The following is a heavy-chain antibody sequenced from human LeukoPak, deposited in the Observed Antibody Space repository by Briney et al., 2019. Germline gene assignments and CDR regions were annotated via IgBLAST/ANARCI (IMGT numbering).Heavy chain of an antibody. Sequence: PSETLSLTCTVSGYSFSNYYLTWIRQTPGKGLEWIGNLYHSGAADYNPSLKTRVTTSVDTSKDQFSLSLRSSTAADTAVYFCARLGKTYYMDVWGTGTTVTVSS. D-gene: IGHD1/OR15-1a*01. J-gene: IGHJ6*03. CDR2: LYHSGAA. CDR1: GYSFSNYY. V-gene: IGHV4-59*08. CDR3: ARLGKTYYMDV.